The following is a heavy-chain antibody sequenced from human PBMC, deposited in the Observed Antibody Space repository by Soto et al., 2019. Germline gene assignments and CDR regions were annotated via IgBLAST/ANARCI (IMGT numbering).Heavy chain of an antibody. CDR2: ISAYNGNT. CDR3: ARDRIGDGYSQGDWYFDH. J-gene: IGHJ2*01. Sequence: QVQLVQSGAEVKKPGAAVKVSCKASGYTFTSYGISWVRQAPGQGLEWMGWISAYNGNTNYAQKLQGRVTMTTDTSTSTAYMELRSLRSDDPAVYYCARDRIGDGYSQGDWYFDHWGRGTLVTVSS. CDR1: GYTFTSYG. V-gene: IGHV1-18*01. D-gene: IGHD5-18*01.